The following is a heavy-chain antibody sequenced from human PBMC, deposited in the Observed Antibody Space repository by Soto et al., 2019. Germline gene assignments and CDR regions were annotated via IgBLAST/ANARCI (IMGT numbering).Heavy chain of an antibody. D-gene: IGHD2-2*01. J-gene: IGHJ5*02. CDR2: IIPTVDMV. Sequence: QFHLVQSGAEVKKPGSSVNVSCKASGGTFSTYSIGWVRQAPGQGLEWMGRIIPTVDMVNYAQKFQDRVTITADKSTNTAYMGLSGLRSDDTAVYYCARGFAVVPAPDSGLNWFDPWGQGTLVTVSS. CDR3: ARGFAVVPAPDSGLNWFDP. V-gene: IGHV1-69*02. CDR1: GGTFSTYS.